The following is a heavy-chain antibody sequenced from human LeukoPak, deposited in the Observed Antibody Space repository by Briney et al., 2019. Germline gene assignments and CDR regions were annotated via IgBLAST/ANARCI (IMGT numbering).Heavy chain of an antibody. CDR1: GFTFSSYA. Sequence: QPGRSLRLSCAASGFTFSSYAMHWVRQAPGKGLEWVAVISYDGSSKYYADSVKGRFTISRDNSKNTLYLQMNSLRAEDTAVYYCARSSWLANDAFDIWGQGTMVTVSS. D-gene: IGHD6-19*01. J-gene: IGHJ3*02. V-gene: IGHV3-30-3*01. CDR3: ARSSWLANDAFDI. CDR2: ISYDGSSK.